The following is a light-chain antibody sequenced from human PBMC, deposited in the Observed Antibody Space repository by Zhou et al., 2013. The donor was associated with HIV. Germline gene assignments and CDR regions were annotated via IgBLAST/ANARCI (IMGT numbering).Light chain of an antibody. V-gene: IGKV3-20*01. Sequence: EIVLTQSPGTLSLSPGERATLSCRASQSVSSSYLAWYQQKPGQAPRLLIYGASSRATGIPDRFSGSGSVTDFTLTISRLEPEDFAVYYCQHYGSSPQTFGQGTRLEIK. CDR1: QSVSSSY. CDR3: QHYGSSPQT. CDR2: GAS. J-gene: IGKJ2*01.